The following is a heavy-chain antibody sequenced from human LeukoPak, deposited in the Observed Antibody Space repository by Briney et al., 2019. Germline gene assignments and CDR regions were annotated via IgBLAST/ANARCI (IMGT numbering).Heavy chain of an antibody. V-gene: IGHV3-48*01. CDR1: GFTFSGYT. Sequence: GGSLRLSCAASGFTFSGYTMNWVRQAPGKGLEWVSYISSSSSTIYYADSVKGRFTISRDNTKNSLYLQMNSLRAEDTAVYYCARDVTTTVTTFDYWGQGTLVTVSS. J-gene: IGHJ4*02. D-gene: IGHD4-17*01. CDR2: ISSSSSTI. CDR3: ARDVTTTVTTFDY.